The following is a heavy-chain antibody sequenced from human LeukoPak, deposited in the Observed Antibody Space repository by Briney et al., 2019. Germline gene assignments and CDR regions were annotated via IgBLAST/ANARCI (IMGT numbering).Heavy chain of an antibody. Sequence: GGSLRLSCAASGFSFSDYSMNWVRQAPGKGLEWVSSITISSSIIYYADSVKGRFTISRDNAKNSLFLQMNSLRAEDTAVYFCERDLSDDYSLDYWGQGTLVSVSS. V-gene: IGHV3-21*01. CDR1: GFSFSDYS. CDR3: ERDLSDDYSLDY. CDR2: ITISSSII. D-gene: IGHD3-16*01. J-gene: IGHJ4*02.